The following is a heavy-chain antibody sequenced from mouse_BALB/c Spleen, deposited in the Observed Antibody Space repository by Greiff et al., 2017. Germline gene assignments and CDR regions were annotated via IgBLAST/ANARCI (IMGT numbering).Heavy chain of an antibody. D-gene: IGHD2-3*01. Sequence: EVQLQESGPGLVKPSQSLSLTCTVTGYSITSDYAWNWIRQFPGNKLEWMGYISYSGSTSYNPSLKSRISITRDTSKNQFFLQLNSVTTEDTATYYCARWLLLYFDVWGAGTTVTVSS. V-gene: IGHV3-2*02. J-gene: IGHJ1*01. CDR2: ISYSGST. CDR3: ARWLLLYFDV. CDR1: GYSITSDYA.